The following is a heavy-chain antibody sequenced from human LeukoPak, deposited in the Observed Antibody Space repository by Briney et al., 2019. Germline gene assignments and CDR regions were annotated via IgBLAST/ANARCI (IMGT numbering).Heavy chain of an antibody. Sequence: GGSLRLSCAASGFTFSSYAMHWVRQAPGKGLEWVAVISYDGSNKYYADSVKGRFTISRDNSKNTLYLQMNSLRAEDTAVYYCARDSPYYYDSRGQGWFDPWGQGTLVTVSS. CDR2: ISYDGSNK. V-gene: IGHV3-30*04. D-gene: IGHD3-22*01. CDR1: GFTFSSYA. J-gene: IGHJ5*02. CDR3: ARDSPYYYDSRGQGWFDP.